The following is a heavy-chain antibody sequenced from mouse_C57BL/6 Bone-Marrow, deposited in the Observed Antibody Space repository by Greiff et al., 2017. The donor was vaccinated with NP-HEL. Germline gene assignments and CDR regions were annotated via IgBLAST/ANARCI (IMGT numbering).Heavy chain of an antibody. CDR1: GFPFPDYY. CDR3: ARSEGSSPYYFDY. J-gene: IGHJ2*01. Sequence: EVKLMESGGGLVQPGGSLSLSCAASGFPFPDYYMSWVRQPPGKALEWLGFIRNKANGHTTEYSASVKGRFTISRDNSQRILYLQRNALRAEDSATYYCARSEGSSPYYFDYWGQGTTLTVSS. V-gene: IGHV7-3*01. CDR2: IRNKANGHTT. D-gene: IGHD1-1*01.